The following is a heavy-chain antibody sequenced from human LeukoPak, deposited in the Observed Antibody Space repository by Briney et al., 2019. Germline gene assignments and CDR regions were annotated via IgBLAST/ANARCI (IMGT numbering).Heavy chain of an antibody. J-gene: IGHJ4*02. CDR3: ARENIVSTRDFDY. CDR1: GDSINTGDYY. V-gene: IGHV4-39*07. Sequence: SETLSLTCTVSGDSINTGDYYWTWIRQPPGKGLEWIGSLFYTGNTYYNPSLKTRVTISIDTSKNQFSLKLSSVTAADTAVYYCARENIVSTRDFDYWGQGTLVTVSS. CDR2: LFYTGNT. D-gene: IGHD5/OR15-5a*01.